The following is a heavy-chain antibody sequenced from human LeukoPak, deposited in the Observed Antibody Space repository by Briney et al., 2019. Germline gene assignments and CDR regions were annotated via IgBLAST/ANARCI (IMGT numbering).Heavy chain of an antibody. D-gene: IGHD2-15*01. CDR3: ARDFVVGAPDAFDI. J-gene: IGHJ3*02. CDR1: GFTFSSYW. CDR2: INSDGSST. V-gene: IGHV3-74*01. Sequence: GSLRLSCAASGFTFSSYWMHWVRQAPGKGLVWVSRINSDGSSTSYADSVRGRFTISRDNAKNTLYLQMNSLRDEDTAVYYCARDFVVGAPDAFDIWGQGTMVTVSS.